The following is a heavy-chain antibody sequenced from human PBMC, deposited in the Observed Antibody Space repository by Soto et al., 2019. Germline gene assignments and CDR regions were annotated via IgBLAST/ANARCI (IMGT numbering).Heavy chain of an antibody. CDR3: ARGTRVRGIITNFDY. Sequence: QVQLVQSGAEVKKPGASVKVSCKASGYTFTSFGISWVRQAPGQGPEWMGWITAYNGDTNYAQKLQGRVIMTTDTSTSTAYMELRSLTSDDTAVYYSARGTRVRGIITNFDYWGQGTLVTVSS. D-gene: IGHD3-10*01. CDR2: ITAYNGDT. CDR1: GYTFTSFG. J-gene: IGHJ4*02. V-gene: IGHV1-18*01.